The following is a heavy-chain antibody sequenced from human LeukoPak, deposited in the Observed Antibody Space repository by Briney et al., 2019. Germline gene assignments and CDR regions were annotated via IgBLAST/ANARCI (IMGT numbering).Heavy chain of an antibody. D-gene: IGHD6-25*01. CDR2: IKQDGSEK. J-gene: IGHJ4*02. Sequence: TGGSLRLSCAASGFTFSSYWMSWVSQAPGKGLEWVANIKQDGSEKYYVDSVKGRFTISRDNAKNSLYLQMNSLRAEDTAVYYCARDHTPGIAAPAAQDYWGQGTLVTVSS. CDR3: ARDHTPGIAAPAAQDY. CDR1: GFTFSSYW. V-gene: IGHV3-7*03.